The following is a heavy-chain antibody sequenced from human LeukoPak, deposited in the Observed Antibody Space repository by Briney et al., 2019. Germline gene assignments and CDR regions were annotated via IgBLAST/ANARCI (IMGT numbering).Heavy chain of an antibody. CDR1: GFTFTNAW. CDR2: ITSKSYGGTT. CDR3: TTDWGWLVY. Sequence: PGESLRLSCAASGFTFTNAWMSWVRQAPGKGLEWVGRITSKSYGGTTDYAAPVKGRFTISRDDSQNTLFLQMHSLKTEDTAVYYCTTDWGWLVYWGQGTLVTVSS. J-gene: IGHJ4*02. D-gene: IGHD6-19*01. V-gene: IGHV3-15*01.